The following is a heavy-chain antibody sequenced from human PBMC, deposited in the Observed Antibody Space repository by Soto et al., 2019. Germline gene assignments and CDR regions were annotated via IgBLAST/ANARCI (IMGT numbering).Heavy chain of an antibody. CDR3: ARDSGSLTAPDY. Sequence: GGSLRLSCAASGFTFSSYSMNWVRQAPGKGLEWVSSISSSSYIYYADSVKGRFTISRDNAKNSLYLQMNSLRAEDTAVYYCARDSGSLTAPDYWGQGTLVTVSS. D-gene: IGHD3-10*01. J-gene: IGHJ4*02. V-gene: IGHV3-21*01. CDR2: ISSSSYI. CDR1: GFTFSSYS.